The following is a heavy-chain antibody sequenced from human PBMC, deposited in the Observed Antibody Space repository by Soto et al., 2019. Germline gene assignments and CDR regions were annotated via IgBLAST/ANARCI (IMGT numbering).Heavy chain of an antibody. Sequence: QVQLVESGGGVVQPGRSLRLSCAASGFTFSSYGMHWVRQAPGKGLEWVAVISYDGSNKHYADSVKGRFTISRDNSKNTLYLQMNSLRAEDTAVYYCAKGGLELDYWGQGTLVTVSS. CDR2: ISYDGSNK. V-gene: IGHV3-30*18. CDR1: GFTFSSYG. CDR3: AKGGLELDY. J-gene: IGHJ4*02.